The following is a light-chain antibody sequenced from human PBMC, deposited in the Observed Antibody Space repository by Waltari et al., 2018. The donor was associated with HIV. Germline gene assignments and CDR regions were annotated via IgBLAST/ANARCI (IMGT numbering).Light chain of an antibody. CDR1: SSDIGAYDY. Sequence: SALTQPASVSGSPGQSITISCTGSSSDIGAYDYVSWYQHNPGEAPKLIIYDVSRRPSGISHRFSGSKSFNTASLTISGLQAEDEADYYCSSYTGSSTLGVFGTGTTVTVL. J-gene: IGLJ1*01. CDR2: DVS. V-gene: IGLV2-14*03. CDR3: SSYTGSSTLGV.